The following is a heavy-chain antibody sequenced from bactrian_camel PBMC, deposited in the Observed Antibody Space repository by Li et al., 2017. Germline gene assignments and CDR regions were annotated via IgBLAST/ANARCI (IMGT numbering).Heavy chain of an antibody. V-gene: IGHV3S63*01. J-gene: IGHJ4*01. D-gene: IGHD7*01. CDR3: AVDRPIRLVAPIITFRKIQNCGDTDDLY. Sequence: HVQLVESGGGSVQAGGSLRLSCTASGSTVVALHTAWYRQAPGNDCEEVSSISSARYADSVKGRFTISRDNGENAVRLRMTDLSPRDTAVYFCAVDRPIRLVAPIITFRKIQNCGDTDDLYWGQGTQVTVS. CDR1: GSTVVALH. CDR2: ISSA.